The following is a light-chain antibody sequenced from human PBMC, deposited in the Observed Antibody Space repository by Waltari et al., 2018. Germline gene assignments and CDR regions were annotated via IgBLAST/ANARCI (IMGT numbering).Light chain of an antibody. Sequence: QSDLTQPLSQSASHGQSVTISCTGTISDIANDGYVSWYPQHPDKAPKLIIYEVNKRPSGVPFRFSGSKSGNTASLTVSGLQAEDEADYYCASDVGGNNLVFGSGTKVTVL. CDR3: ASDVGGNNLV. CDR1: ISDIANDGY. J-gene: IGLJ6*01. CDR2: EVN. V-gene: IGLV2-8*01.